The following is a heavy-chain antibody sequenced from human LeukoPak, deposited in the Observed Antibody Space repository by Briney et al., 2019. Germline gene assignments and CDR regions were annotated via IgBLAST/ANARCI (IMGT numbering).Heavy chain of an antibody. Sequence: PSETLSLTCTVSGGSISSSSFYWGWIRQPPGKGLEWIGSIYYSGSPYYNPSLKSRVTISVDTSKNQFSLRLSSVTAADTAVYYCARQKAEQWLVLYYWGQGTLVTVSS. CDR2: IYYSGSP. J-gene: IGHJ4*02. CDR1: GGSISSSSFY. CDR3: ARQKAEQWLVLYY. D-gene: IGHD6-19*01. V-gene: IGHV4-39*01.